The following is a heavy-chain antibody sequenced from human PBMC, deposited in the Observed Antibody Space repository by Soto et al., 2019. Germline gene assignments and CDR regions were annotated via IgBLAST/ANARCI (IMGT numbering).Heavy chain of an antibody. CDR1: GYTFTSYY. Sequence: GASVKVSCKASGYTFTSYYMHWVRQAPGQGLEWMGIINPSGGSTSYAQKFQGRVTMTRDTSTSTVYMELSSLRSEDTAVYYCARDGPPCSGGSCYSLVTYYYYYYMDVWGKGTTVTVSS. D-gene: IGHD2-15*01. J-gene: IGHJ6*03. CDR3: ARDGPPCSGGSCYSLVTYYYYYYMDV. V-gene: IGHV1-46*03. CDR2: INPSGGST.